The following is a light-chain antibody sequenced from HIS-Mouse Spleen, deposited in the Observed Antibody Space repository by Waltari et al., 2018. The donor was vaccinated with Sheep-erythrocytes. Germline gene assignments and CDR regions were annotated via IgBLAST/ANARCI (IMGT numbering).Light chain of an antibody. CDR1: QGISSA. J-gene: IGKJ2*01. CDR2: DAS. Sequence: AIQLTQSPSSLSASVGDRVTITCRASQGISSALAWYQQKPGKAPKLLIYDASSLESGVPSRFIGSGSGTDFTLTISSLQPEDFATYYCQQFNSYLYTFGQGTKLEIK. CDR3: QQFNSYLYT. V-gene: IGKV1-13*02.